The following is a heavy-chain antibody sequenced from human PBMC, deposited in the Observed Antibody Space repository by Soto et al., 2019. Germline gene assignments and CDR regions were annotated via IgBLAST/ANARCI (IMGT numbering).Heavy chain of an antibody. V-gene: IGHV3-30*18. CDR3: AKDRGYSYGPLDY. Sequence: GGSLRLSCAASGFTFSSYGMHWVRQAPGKGLEWVAVISYDGSSKYYADSVKGRFTISRDNSKNTLYLQMNSLRAEDTAVYYCAKDRGYSYGPLDYWGQGTLVTVSS. J-gene: IGHJ4*02. CDR2: ISYDGSSK. CDR1: GFTFSSYG. D-gene: IGHD5-18*01.